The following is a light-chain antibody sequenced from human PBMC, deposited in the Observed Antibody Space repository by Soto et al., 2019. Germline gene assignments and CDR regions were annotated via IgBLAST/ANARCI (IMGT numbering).Light chain of an antibody. CDR1: QGISNY. V-gene: IGKV1-27*01. Sequence: DIQRTQSPSSLSASVGDRVTITCQASQGISNYLAWYEQKPGKVPKLLIYAASTLQSGVPSRFSGSGSGTDFTLTISSLQPEDVATYYCQKYNGAPWTFGQGTKVEIE. J-gene: IGKJ1*01. CDR2: AAS. CDR3: QKYNGAPWT.